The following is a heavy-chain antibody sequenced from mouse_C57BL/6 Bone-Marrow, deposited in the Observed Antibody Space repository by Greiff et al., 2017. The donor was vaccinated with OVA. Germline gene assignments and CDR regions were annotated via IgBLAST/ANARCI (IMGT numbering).Heavy chain of an antibody. V-gene: IGHV1-64*01. J-gene: IGHJ1*03. CDR1: GYTFTSYW. CDR3: ARATTVVATSYFDG. CDR2: IHPNSGST. Sequence: VQLQQPGAELVKPGASVKLSCKASGYTFTSYWMHWVKQRPGQGLEWIGTIHPNSGSTNYNEKFKSKATLTVDKSSSTAYMQLSSLTSEDSAVYYCARATTVVATSYFDGWGTGTTVTVSS. D-gene: IGHD1-1*01.